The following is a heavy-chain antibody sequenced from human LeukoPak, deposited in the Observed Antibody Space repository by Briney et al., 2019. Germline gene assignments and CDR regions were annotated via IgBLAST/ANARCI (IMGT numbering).Heavy chain of an antibody. CDR3: ARDKYDYVWGSYQGNAFDI. J-gene: IGHJ3*02. CDR1: GYTFTGYY. V-gene: IGHV1-2*02. D-gene: IGHD3-16*02. CDR2: INPNSGGT. Sequence: GASVKVSCKASGYTFTGYYMHWVRQAPGQGLEWMGWINPNSGGTNYAQKFQGRVTMTRDTSISTAYMELSRLRSDDTAVYYCARDKYDYVWGSYQGNAFDIWGQGTMVTVSS.